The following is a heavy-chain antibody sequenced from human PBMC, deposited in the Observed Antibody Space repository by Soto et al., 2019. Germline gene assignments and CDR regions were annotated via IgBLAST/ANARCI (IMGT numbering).Heavy chain of an antibody. J-gene: IGHJ4*02. Sequence: EVQLLESGGGVVQPGGSLRLSCAVSGFTLSNYVMSWVRQAPGKGLEWVSIITGSGGSTYYADSVKGRFTISRDTSKNTLSLQLNSLRADDTAVYYCVKGGMTVIAALAYWGQGTLVTVSS. CDR2: ITGSGGST. CDR1: GFTLSNYV. CDR3: VKGGMTVIAALAY. D-gene: IGHD3-22*01. V-gene: IGHV3-23*01.